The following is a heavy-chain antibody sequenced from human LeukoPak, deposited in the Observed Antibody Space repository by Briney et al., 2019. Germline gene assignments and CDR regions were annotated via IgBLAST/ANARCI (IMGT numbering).Heavy chain of an antibody. Sequence: SVKVSCKASGGTFSSYAISWVRQAPGQGLEWMGGIIPIFGTANYAQKFQGRVTITADESTSTAYMELSSRRSEDTAVYYCAARYCSSTSCYPEYNWFDPWGQGTLVTVSP. CDR2: IIPIFGTA. CDR3: AARYCSSTSCYPEYNWFDP. J-gene: IGHJ5*02. D-gene: IGHD2-2*01. CDR1: GGTFSSYA. V-gene: IGHV1-69*13.